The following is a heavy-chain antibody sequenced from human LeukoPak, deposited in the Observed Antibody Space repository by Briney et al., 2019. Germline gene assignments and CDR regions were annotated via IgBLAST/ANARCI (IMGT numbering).Heavy chain of an antibody. J-gene: IGHJ6*02. Sequence: PGGSLRLSCAASGFTFSSYAMHWVRQAPGKGLEWVAVISYDGSNKYYADSVKGRFTISRDNSKNTLYLQMNSLRSEDTAVYYCARPSPTYGSYLDYYYGMDVWGQGTTVTVSS. CDR1: GFTFSSYA. V-gene: IGHV3-30-3*01. CDR2: ISYDGSNK. CDR3: ARPSPTYGSYLDYYYGMDV. D-gene: IGHD3-10*01.